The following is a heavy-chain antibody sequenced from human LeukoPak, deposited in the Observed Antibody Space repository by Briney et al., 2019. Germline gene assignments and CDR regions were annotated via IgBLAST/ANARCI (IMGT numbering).Heavy chain of an antibody. V-gene: IGHV3-48*03. CDR2: ISGSGRTI. D-gene: IGHD3-10*01. CDR1: GFTFSSYE. CDR3: ARVPPRLSQIGGVIIKFPRWFDS. Sequence: GGSLRLSCAASGFTFSSYEMNWVRQAPGKGLEWVSYISGSGRTIYYANSVKGRFTISRDNAKNSLYLQMNTLRVEDTAVYYCARVPPRLSQIGGVIIKFPRWFDSWGQGTRVTVSS. J-gene: IGHJ5*01.